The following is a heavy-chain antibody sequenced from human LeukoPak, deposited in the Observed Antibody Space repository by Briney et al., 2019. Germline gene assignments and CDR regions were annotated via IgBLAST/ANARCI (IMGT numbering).Heavy chain of an antibody. D-gene: IGHD6-13*01. CDR2: IIPIFGTA. CDR1: GGTFSSYA. CDR3: ARGRGDYSSSWYEPFDY. J-gene: IGHJ4*02. Sequence: ASVKVSCTASGGTFSSYAISWVRQAPGQGLEWVGGIIPIFGTANYAQKFQGRVTITADESTSTAYMELSSLRSEDTAVYYCARGRGDYSSSWYEPFDYWGQGTLVTVSS. V-gene: IGHV1-69*13.